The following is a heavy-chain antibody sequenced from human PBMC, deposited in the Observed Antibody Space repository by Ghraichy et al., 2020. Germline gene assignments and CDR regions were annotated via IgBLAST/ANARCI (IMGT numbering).Heavy chain of an antibody. CDR2: ISSSSSYI. CDR1: GFTFSSYS. J-gene: IGHJ4*02. CDR3: GAYDYVWGRYRKQYYFDY. D-gene: IGHD3-16*02. Sequence: GGSLRLSCAGSGFTFSSYSMNWVRQAPGKGLEWVSSISSSSSYIYYADSVKGRFTISRDNAKNSLYLQMNSLRAEDTAVYYCGAYDYVWGRYRKQYYFDYWGQGTLVTVTT. V-gene: IGHV3-21*01.